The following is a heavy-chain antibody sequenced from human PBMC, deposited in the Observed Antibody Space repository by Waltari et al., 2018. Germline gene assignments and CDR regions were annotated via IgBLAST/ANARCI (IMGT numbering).Heavy chain of an antibody. CDR1: GYSISSGYN. D-gene: IGHD2-2*01. CDR3: ARDLASVVPAAEDAFDI. CDR2: IYHRGTT. V-gene: IGHV4-38-2*02. Sequence: QVQLQESGPGLVKPSETLSLTCTVSGYSISSGYNWGWIRQPPGKGLEWIGTIYHRGTTYYNPALKSRITISMATSKNQFSLQLSSVTAADTAVYYCARDLASVVPAAEDAFDIWGQGTMVTVSS. J-gene: IGHJ3*02.